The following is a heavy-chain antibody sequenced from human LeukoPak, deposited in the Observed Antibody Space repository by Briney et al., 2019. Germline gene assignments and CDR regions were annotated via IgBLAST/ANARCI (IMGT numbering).Heavy chain of an antibody. D-gene: IGHD3-22*01. CDR1: GYTFTSYY. J-gene: IGHJ4*02. Sequence: ASVKVSCKASGYTFTSYYMHWVRQAPGQGLEWMGWISAYNGNTNYAQKLQGRVTMTTDTSTSTAYMELRSLRSDDTAVYYCARGPDYYDSSGYYTIFDYWGQGTLVTVSS. CDR2: ISAYNGNT. V-gene: IGHV1-18*04. CDR3: ARGPDYYDSSGYYTIFDY.